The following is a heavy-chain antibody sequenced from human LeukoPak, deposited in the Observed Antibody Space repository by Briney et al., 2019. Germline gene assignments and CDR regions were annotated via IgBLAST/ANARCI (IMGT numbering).Heavy chain of an antibody. V-gene: IGHV1-46*01. CDR1: GYTFTSYY. D-gene: IGHD3-10*01. Sequence: ASVKVSCTASGYTFTSYYMHWVRQAPGQGLEWMGIINPSGGSTSYAQKFQGRVTMTRDMSTSTVYMELSSLRSEDTAVYYCARAYGSGSKTYYYMDVWGKGTTATVSS. CDR3: ARAYGSGSKTYYYMDV. CDR2: INPSGGST. J-gene: IGHJ6*03.